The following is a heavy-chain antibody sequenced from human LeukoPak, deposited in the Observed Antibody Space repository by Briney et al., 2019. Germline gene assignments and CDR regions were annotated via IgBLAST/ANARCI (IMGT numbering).Heavy chain of an antibody. CDR3: ARGNFEWFGELSVWFDP. D-gene: IGHD3-10*01. J-gene: IGHJ5*02. CDR1: GGSISNGGYY. V-gene: IGHV4-34*01. Sequence: SETLSLTCTVSGGSISNGGYYWSWIRQPPGKGLEWIGEINHSGSTNYNPSLKSRVTISVDTSKNQFSLKLSSVTAADTAVYYCARGNFEWFGELSVWFDPWGQGTLVTVSS. CDR2: INHSGST.